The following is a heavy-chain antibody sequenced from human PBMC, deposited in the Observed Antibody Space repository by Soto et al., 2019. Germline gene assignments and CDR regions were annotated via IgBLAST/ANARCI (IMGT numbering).Heavy chain of an antibody. CDR1: GFNFSGSS. CDR3: AKGGIVYFDP. CDR2: IRNKDNSYAT. D-gene: IGHD2-15*01. V-gene: IGHV3-73*01. Sequence: EVQLVESGGGLVQPGGSLKLSCAASGFNFSGSSVHWVRQASGKGLEWGGRIRNKDNSYATAYAASVRGRFTNSREDSKNTALLQINSLNTEDTAVYYCAKGGIVYFDPWGQGTLVTVSS. J-gene: IGHJ5*02.